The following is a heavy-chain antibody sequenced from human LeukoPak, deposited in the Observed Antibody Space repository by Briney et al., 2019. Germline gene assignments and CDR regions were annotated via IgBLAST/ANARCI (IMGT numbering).Heavy chain of an antibody. D-gene: IGHD2-15*01. CDR1: GYTFTGYY. J-gene: IGHJ4*02. CDR2: INPNSGGT. V-gene: IGHV1-2*02. Sequence: ASVKVSCKASGYTFTGYYMHWVRQAPGQGLEWMGWINPNSGGTNCAQKFQGRVTMTRDTSISTAYMELSRLRSDDTAVYYCARGYCSGGSCYVFDYWGQGTLVTVSS. CDR3: ARGYCSGGSCYVFDY.